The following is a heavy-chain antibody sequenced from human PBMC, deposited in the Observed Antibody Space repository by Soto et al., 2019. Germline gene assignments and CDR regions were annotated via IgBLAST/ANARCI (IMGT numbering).Heavy chain of an antibody. J-gene: IGHJ6*02. CDR3: AKDPLRYYGSGSPDYYYGMDV. D-gene: IGHD3-10*01. CDR2: ISYDGSNK. Sequence: TGGSLRLSCAAAGFTFSSYGMHWVRQAPGKGLEWVAVISYDGSNKYYADSVKGRFTISRDNSKNTLYLQMNSLRAEDTAVYYCAKDPLRYYGSGSPDYYYGMDVWGQGTTVTVSS. CDR1: GFTFSSYG. V-gene: IGHV3-30*18.